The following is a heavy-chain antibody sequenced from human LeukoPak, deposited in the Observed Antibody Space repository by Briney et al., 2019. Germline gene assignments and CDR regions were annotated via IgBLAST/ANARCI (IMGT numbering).Heavy chain of an antibody. CDR2: ISGSGADT. V-gene: IGHV3-23*01. D-gene: IGHD3-10*01. CDR3: AKDPGRVVRGIISLDY. CDR1: GFTFSTYA. Sequence: PGGSLRLSCAASGFTFSTYAMSWVCQAPGKGLAWVSGISGSGADTYYADSVKGRFTISRDNSKNTLSLQMNSLRAEDTAVYYCAKDPGRVVRGIISLDYWGQGTLVTVSS. J-gene: IGHJ4*02.